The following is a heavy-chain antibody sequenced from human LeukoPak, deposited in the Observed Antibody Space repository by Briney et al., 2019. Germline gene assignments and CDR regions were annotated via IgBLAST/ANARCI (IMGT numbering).Heavy chain of an antibody. V-gene: IGHV3-74*01. D-gene: IGHD2/OR15-2a*01. CDR3: ASYLPSIPSGMDV. Sequence: GGSLRLSCAASGFTFSRYWMHWLRQGPGKGLVWVSRISTAGSSSTYADSVKGRFTISRDNGKNTLYLQTDSLRAEDTAVYYCASYLPSIPSGMDVWAQGTTVIVSS. J-gene: IGHJ6*02. CDR1: GFTFSRYW. CDR2: ISTAGSSS.